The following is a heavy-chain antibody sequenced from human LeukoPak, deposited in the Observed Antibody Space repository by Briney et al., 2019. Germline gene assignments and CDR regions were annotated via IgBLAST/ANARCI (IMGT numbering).Heavy chain of an antibody. V-gene: IGHV3-30*18. D-gene: IGHD4-23*01. J-gene: IGHJ6*02. CDR3: AKDGDYGGNYGMDV. CDR1: GFTFSNYG. Sequence: PGRSLRLSCAASGFTFSNYGMHWVRQAPGKGLEWVAVISYDGSNKYYADSVKGRFTISRDNSKNTLYLQMNSLRAEDTAVYYCAKDGDYGGNYGMDVWGQGTTVTVSS. CDR2: ISYDGSNK.